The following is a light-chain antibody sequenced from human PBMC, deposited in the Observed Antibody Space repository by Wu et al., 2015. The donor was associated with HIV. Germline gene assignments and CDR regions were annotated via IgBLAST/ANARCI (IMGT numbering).Light chain of an antibody. V-gene: IGKV3-20*01. J-gene: IGKJ4*01. CDR2: GAS. Sequence: EIVMTQSPATLSVSPGERATLSCRASQSVTSNYLAWYQRKPGQAPRLLIYGASSRATGIPDRFSGSGSGTDFTLTISRLEPEDFAVYYCQQYGSSPPLTFGGGTKVEIK. CDR3: QQYGSSPPLT. CDR1: QSVTSNY.